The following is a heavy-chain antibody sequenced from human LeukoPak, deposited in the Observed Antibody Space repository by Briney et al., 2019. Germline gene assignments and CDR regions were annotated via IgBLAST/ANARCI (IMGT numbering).Heavy chain of an antibody. CDR1: GGSFSGYY. Sequence: SETLSLTCAVYGGSFSGYYWSWIRQPPGKGLEWIGEINHSGSTNYNPSLKSRVTISVDTSKNQFFLKLSSVTAADTAVYYCARGTMVRGYHHSAWFDPWGQGTLVTVSS. CDR2: INHSGST. CDR3: ARGTMVRGYHHSAWFDP. D-gene: IGHD3-10*01. V-gene: IGHV4-34*01. J-gene: IGHJ5*02.